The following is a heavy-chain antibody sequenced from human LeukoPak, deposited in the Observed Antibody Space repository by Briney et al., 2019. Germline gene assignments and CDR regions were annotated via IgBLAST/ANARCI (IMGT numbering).Heavy chain of an antibody. CDR3: VRGQLRGSRDP. D-gene: IGHD1-7*01. J-gene: IGHJ5*02. CDR1: GFTFSSTT. Sequence: GGSLRLSCVASGFTFSSTTMGWVRQAPGRGLEWVSSITAIDGRTYYADSVRGRFTISRDNSKNTVYLQLNSLRAEDTAVYYYVRGQLRGSRDPWGQGTLVTVSS. V-gene: IGHV3-23*01. CDR2: ITAIDGRT.